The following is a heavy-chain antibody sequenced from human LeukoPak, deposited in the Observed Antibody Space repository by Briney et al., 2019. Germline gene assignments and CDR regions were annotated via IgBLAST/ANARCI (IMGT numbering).Heavy chain of an antibody. CDR1: GFTFSDHY. Sequence: GGSLRLSCAASGFTFSDHYMDWVRQAPGKGPEWVGRVRNKVNSHTTEYSASVKGRFTISRDDSTNSVYLQMNSLKTEDTAVYYCVAMLRGVGYWGQGTLVTVSS. J-gene: IGHJ4*02. V-gene: IGHV3-72*01. CDR3: VAMLRGVGY. CDR2: VRNKVNSHTT. D-gene: IGHD3-10*01.